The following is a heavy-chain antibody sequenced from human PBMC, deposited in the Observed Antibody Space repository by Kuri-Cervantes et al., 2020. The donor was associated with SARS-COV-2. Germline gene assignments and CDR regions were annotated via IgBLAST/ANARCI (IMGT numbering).Heavy chain of an antibody. Sequence: SETLSLTCTVSGGSISSSSYYWGWIRQPPGKGLEWIGSIYYSGSTYYNPPLKSRVTISVDTSKNQFSLKLSSVTAADTAVYYCARHYDILTYYYYYMDVWGKGTTVTVS. V-gene: IGHV4-39*01. CDR2: IYYSGST. J-gene: IGHJ6*03. D-gene: IGHD3-9*01. CDR1: GGSISSSSYY. CDR3: ARHYDILTYYYYYMDV.